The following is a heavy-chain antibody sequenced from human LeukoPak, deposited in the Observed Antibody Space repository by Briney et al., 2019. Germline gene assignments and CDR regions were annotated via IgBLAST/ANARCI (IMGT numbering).Heavy chain of an antibody. Sequence: SETLSLTCTVSGGSISSGDYYWSWIRQPPGKGLGWIGYIYYSGSTYYNPSLKSRVTISVDTCKNQFSLKLSCVTAADTAVYFCARWTGLSDAFDIWGQGTMVTVSS. CDR3: ARWTGLSDAFDI. CDR1: GGSISSGDYY. CDR2: IYYSGST. J-gene: IGHJ3*02. D-gene: IGHD3/OR15-3a*01. V-gene: IGHV4-30-4*08.